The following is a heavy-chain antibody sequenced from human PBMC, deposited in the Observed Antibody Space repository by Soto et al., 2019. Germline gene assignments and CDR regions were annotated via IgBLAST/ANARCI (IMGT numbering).Heavy chain of an antibody. CDR2: IYYSGST. V-gene: IGHV4-39*01. CDR1: GGSISTSSHY. CDR3: ARHSRKSHCVDP. Sequence: PSETLSLTCTVSGGSISTSSHYWGWIRQPPGKGLEWIGSIYYSGSTYYNPSLKSRVTISVDTSKNQFSLKLTSVTAADTAVYSCARHSRKSHCVDPWGQGTLVTVSS. J-gene: IGHJ5*02.